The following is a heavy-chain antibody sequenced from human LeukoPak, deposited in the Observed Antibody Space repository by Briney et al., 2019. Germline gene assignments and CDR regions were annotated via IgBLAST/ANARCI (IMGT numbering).Heavy chain of an antibody. V-gene: IGHV3-7*01. D-gene: IGHD3-10*01. CDR1: GFTFSSYW. CDR3: ARENRGVRGVIGVFDY. J-gene: IGHJ4*02. CDR2: IKQDGSEK. Sequence: GGSLRLSCAASGFTFSSYWMSWVRQAPGKGLEWVANIKQDGSEKYYVDSVKGRFTISRDNAKNSLYLQMNSLRAEDTAVYYCARENRGVRGVIGVFDYWGQGTLVTVSS.